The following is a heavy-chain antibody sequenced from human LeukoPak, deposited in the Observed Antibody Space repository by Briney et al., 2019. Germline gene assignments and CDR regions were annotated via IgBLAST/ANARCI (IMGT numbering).Heavy chain of an antibody. V-gene: IGHV4-4*01. CDR3: ARGSHQYDILTGYSFPYFDY. Sequence: SETLSLTCAVSGGSISSSNWWSWVHQPPGKGLEWIGEIYHSGSTNYNPSLKSRVTISVDKSKNQFSLKLSSVTAADTAVYCCARGSHQYDILTGYSFPYFDYWGQGTLVTVSS. J-gene: IGHJ4*02. CDR2: IYHSGST. CDR1: GGSISSSNW. D-gene: IGHD3-9*01.